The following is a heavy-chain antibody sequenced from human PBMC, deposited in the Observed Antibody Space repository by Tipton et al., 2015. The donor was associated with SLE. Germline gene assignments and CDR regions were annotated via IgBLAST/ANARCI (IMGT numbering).Heavy chain of an antibody. CDR1: GGSIISGGYY. CDR3: ATLGAAAGAKWFDP. Sequence: TLSLTCTVSGGSIISGGYYWSWFRQHPGKGLEWIAHIFYNGNTYYNPSLKSRVTISVDTSKNQFSLKLSSVTAADTAVYYCATLGAAAGAKWFDPWGQGTLVTVSS. V-gene: IGHV4-31*03. J-gene: IGHJ5*02. D-gene: IGHD6-13*01. CDR2: IFYNGNT.